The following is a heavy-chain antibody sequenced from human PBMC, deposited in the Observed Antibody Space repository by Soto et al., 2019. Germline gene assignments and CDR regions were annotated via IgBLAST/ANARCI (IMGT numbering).Heavy chain of an antibody. D-gene: IGHD3-3*01. CDR3: ASQVFGVVIPEKEESDY. CDR1: GGSISSSSYY. CDR2: IYYSGST. Sequence: QLQLQESGPGLVKPSETLSLTCTVSGGSISSSSYYWGWIRQPPGKGLEWIGSIYYSGSTYYNPSLKSRVTISVDTSKNQFSLKLSSVTAADTAVYYCASQVFGVVIPEKEESDYWGQGTLVTVSS. V-gene: IGHV4-39*01. J-gene: IGHJ4*02.